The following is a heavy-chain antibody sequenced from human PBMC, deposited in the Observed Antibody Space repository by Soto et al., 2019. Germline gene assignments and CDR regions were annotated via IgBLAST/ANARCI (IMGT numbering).Heavy chain of an antibody. J-gene: IGHJ6*02. V-gene: IGHV1-8*01. CDR1: GYTFTSYD. CDR3: AGGEGGGLSEGLGNGMDV. CDR2: MNPNIGNT. D-gene: IGHD3-16*01. Sequence: QVQLVQSGAEVKKPGASVKVSCKASGYTFTSYDINWVRQATGQGLEWMGWMNPNIGNTGYAQKFQGRATMTRNTSISTAYRELSSLSSEDTAVYYCAGGEGGGLSEGLGNGMDVWGQGTTVTVSS.